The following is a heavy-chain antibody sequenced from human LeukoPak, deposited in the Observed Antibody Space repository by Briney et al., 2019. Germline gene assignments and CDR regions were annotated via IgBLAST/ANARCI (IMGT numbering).Heavy chain of an antibody. CDR3: ARLSELELRLKTFDY. V-gene: IGHV1-2*02. D-gene: IGHD1-7*01. J-gene: IGHJ4*02. CDR2: INPNSGGT. Sequence: GASVKVSCKASGYAFTGYYMHWVRQAPGQGLEWMGWINPNSGGTNYAQKFQGRVTMTRDTSTSTAYMELSRLRSDDTAVYYCARLSELELRLKTFDYWGQGTLVTVSS. CDR1: GYAFTGYY.